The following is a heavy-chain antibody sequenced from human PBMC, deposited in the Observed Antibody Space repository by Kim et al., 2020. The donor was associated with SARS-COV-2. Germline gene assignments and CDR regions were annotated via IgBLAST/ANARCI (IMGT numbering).Heavy chain of an antibody. CDR1: GGSISSGGYY. D-gene: IGHD3-22*01. CDR3: ARYDSSGYSVDY. V-gene: IGHV4-31*03. CDR2: ISYSGYT. J-gene: IGHJ4*02. Sequence: SETLSLTCTVSGGSISSGGYYWSWIRQHPGKGLEWIGYISYSGYTYYNPSLKSRVVISVDTSENQFSLRLSSVTAADTAVYYCARYDSSGYSVDYWGQGTLVTVSS.